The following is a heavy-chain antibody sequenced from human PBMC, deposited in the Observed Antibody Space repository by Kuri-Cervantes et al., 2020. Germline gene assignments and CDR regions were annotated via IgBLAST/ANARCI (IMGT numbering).Heavy chain of an antibody. Sequence: GESLKISCAASGFTFSSHWMHWVRQAPGKGLVWVSRINTDGSTTTYADSVKGRFTISRDNAKNSLYLQMNSLRAEDTALYYCARDRNYDILTGYDYWGQGTLVTVSS. CDR3: ARDRNYDILTGYDY. J-gene: IGHJ4*02. D-gene: IGHD3-9*01. CDR2: INTDGSTT. V-gene: IGHV3-74*01. CDR1: GFTFSSHW.